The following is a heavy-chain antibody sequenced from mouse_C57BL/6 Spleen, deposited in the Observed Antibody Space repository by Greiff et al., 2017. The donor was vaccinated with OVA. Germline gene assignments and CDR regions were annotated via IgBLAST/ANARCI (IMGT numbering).Heavy chain of an antibody. Sequence: QVQLQQPGAELVKPGASVKMSCKASGYTFTSYWITWVKQRPGQGLEWIGDIYPGSGSTNYNEKFKSKATLTVDTSSSTAYMQLSSLTSEDSAVYYCASHYYGSRVFAYWGQGTLVTVSA. J-gene: IGHJ3*01. CDR2: IYPGSGST. D-gene: IGHD1-1*01. CDR3: ASHYYGSRVFAY. V-gene: IGHV1-55*01. CDR1: GYTFTSYW.